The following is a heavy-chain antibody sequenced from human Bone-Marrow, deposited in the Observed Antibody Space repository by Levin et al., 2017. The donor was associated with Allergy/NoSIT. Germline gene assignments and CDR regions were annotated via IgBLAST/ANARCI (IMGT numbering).Heavy chain of an antibody. Sequence: SGPTLVKPTQTLMLTCSFSDFSLDTRGVGVGWVRRPPGKALEWLADIYWDDDKDYSPSLKSRLTLTKDTSRKQVVLTMTNMDPVDTATYYCVHTTLIVTDIKDELYFDYWGQGTLVTVSS. CDR1: DFSLDTRGVG. CDR3: VHTTLIVTDIKDELYFDY. CDR2: IYWDDDK. D-gene: IGHD3-22*01. J-gene: IGHJ4*02. V-gene: IGHV2-5*02.